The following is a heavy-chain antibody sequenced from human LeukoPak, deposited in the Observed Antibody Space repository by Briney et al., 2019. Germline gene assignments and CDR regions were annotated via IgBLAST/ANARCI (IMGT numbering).Heavy chain of an antibody. D-gene: IGHD1-26*01. CDR1: GGSFSGYY. V-gene: IGHV4-34*01. CDR3: ARVALGATTI. J-gene: IGHJ4*02. CDR2: INHSGST. Sequence: SETLSLTCAVYGGSFSGYYWSWIRQPPGKGLEWIGEINHSGSTNYNPSLKSRVTISVDTSKNQFSLKLSSVTAADTAVYYCARVALGATTIWGQGTLVTVSS.